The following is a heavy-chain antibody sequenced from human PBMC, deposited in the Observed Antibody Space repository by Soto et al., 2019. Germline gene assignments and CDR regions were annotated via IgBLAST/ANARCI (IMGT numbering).Heavy chain of an antibody. D-gene: IGHD2-15*01. J-gene: IGHJ5*02. CDR2: IHDSGSA. CDR1: GGSISSGGYY. V-gene: IGHV4-31*03. CDR3: AILGYCSGGSCDWFDP. Sequence: QVQLQESGPGLVKPSQTLSLTCTVSGGSISSGGYYWSWIRQYPGKGLEWIGYIHDSGSAYYNPSPKSRVTISLDIFKNQFSLRLTSVTAADTAVYYCAILGYCSGGSCDWFDPWGQGTLVTVSS.